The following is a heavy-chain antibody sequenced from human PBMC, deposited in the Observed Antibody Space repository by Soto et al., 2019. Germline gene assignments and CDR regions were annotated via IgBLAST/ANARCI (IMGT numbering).Heavy chain of an antibody. CDR3: ARVIDSVVTTAHYGRDA. CDR2: IYPGDSDT. CDR1: GYSFTSYW. Sequence: PGESLKISCKGSGYSFTSYWIGWVRQMPGKGLEWMGIIYPGDSDTRYSPSFQGQVTISADKSISTAYLQWSSLKASDTAMYYCARVIDSVVTTAHYGRDAWGKGPTFTAS. J-gene: IGHJ6*04. D-gene: IGHD2-21*02. V-gene: IGHV5-51*01.